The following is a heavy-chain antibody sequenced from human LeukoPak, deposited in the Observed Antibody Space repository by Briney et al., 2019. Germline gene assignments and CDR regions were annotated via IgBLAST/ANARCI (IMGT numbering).Heavy chain of an antibody. CDR2: INPSGDST. Sequence: ASVKVSCKASGYIFTSYYIHWVRQAPGQGLEWMGIINPSGDSTSYAQKFQGRVTNYAQKFQGRVTMTRNTSISTAYMELSSLRSEDTAVYYCARSPVLRYFDWLDRVSWFDPWGQGTLVTVSS. J-gene: IGHJ5*02. V-gene: IGHV1-46*01. CDR3: ARSPVLRYFDWLDRVSWFDP. D-gene: IGHD3-9*01. CDR1: GYIFTSYY.